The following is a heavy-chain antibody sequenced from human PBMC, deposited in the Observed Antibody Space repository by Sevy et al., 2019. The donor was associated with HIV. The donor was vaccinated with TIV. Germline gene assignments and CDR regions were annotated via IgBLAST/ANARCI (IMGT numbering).Heavy chain of an antibody. D-gene: IGHD5-18*01. V-gene: IGHV4-59*01. J-gene: IGHJ4*02. CDR1: GDSFSTDY. CDR3: ARGNTAMVPPYYDY. CDR2: IFYRGST. Sequence: SETLSLTCTVSGDSFSTDYWTWIRQPPGKGLEWIGYIFYRGSTNYNPSLKSRITMSIDASKNQFSLKLSSVTAADTAFYYCARGNTAMVPPYYDYWGQGTLVTVSS.